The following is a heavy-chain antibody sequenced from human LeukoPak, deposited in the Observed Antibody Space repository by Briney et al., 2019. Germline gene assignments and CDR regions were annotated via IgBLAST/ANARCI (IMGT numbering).Heavy chain of an antibody. D-gene: IGHD3-16*01. V-gene: IGHV3-7*01. CDR3: ASQSYARFDP. CDR1: GFTFSSHW. CDR2: IKADGSEA. J-gene: IGHJ5*02. Sequence: GGSLRLSCAASGFTFSSHWMSWVLQAPGKGLEWVGNIKADGSEAYHVDSVKGRFTISRDNARNSLFLQMNSLRVEDTAVYYCASQSYARFDPWGQGTLVTVSS.